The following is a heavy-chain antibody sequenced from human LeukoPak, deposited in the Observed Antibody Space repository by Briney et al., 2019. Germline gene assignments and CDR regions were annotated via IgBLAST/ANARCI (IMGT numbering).Heavy chain of an antibody. J-gene: IGHJ5*02. Sequence: SSETLSLTCSVSGGSISSYYWSWIRQPAGKGLEWIGRIYTSGSTNYNPSLKSRVTMSVDTSKNQFSLKLSSVTAADTAVYYCARDVIAAAGIPGWFDPWGQGTLVSVSS. V-gene: IGHV4-4*07. CDR1: GGSISSYY. D-gene: IGHD6-13*01. CDR2: IYTSGST. CDR3: ARDVIAAAGIPGWFDP.